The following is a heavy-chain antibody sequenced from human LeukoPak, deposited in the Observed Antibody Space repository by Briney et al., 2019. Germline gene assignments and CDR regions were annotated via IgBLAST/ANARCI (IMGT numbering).Heavy chain of an antibody. D-gene: IGHD3-3*01. CDR3: ARFEVVWSGSNWFDP. Sequence: ASVKVSCKASGYTFTNYGISWVRQAPGQGLEWMGWISAYNGNTNYAQKLQGRVTMTTDTSTSTAYMELRSLRSDDTAVYYCARFEVVWSGSNWFDPWGQGTLVTVSS. CDR1: GYTFTNYG. CDR2: ISAYNGNT. J-gene: IGHJ5*02. V-gene: IGHV1-18*01.